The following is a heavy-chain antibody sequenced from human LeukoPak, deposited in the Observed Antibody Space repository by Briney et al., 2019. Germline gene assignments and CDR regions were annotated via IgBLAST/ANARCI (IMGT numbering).Heavy chain of an antibody. Sequence: SETLSLTCAVYGESLSGYYWSWIRQPPGKGLEWIGEIHHSGGTNYNPSLKRRGTMSVDKSKKKFLLKPTSVAAADTAVYYCARGIYGGNRGFDDWGQGTLVTVCS. CDR3: ARGIYGGNRGFDD. D-gene: IGHD4/OR15-4a*01. V-gene: IGHV4-34*01. CDR2: IHHSGGT. CDR1: GESLSGYY. J-gene: IGHJ4*02.